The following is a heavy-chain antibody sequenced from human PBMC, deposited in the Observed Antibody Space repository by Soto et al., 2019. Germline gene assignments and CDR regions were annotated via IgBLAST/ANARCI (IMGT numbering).Heavy chain of an antibody. CDR3: ARDGLYCRGGSCDARDGGYFDH. CDR2: ISYGGSNK. CDR1: GFTFSSYA. Sequence: QVQLVESGGGVVQPGRSLRLSCAASGFTFSSYAMRWVRQAPGKGLEWVAVISYGGSNKYYADSVKGRFTISRDNSKNTLYLQMNSLKAEDTAVNYCARDGLYCRGGSCDARDGGYFDHLGQGTLVTVSS. V-gene: IGHV3-30-3*01. D-gene: IGHD2-15*01. J-gene: IGHJ4*02.